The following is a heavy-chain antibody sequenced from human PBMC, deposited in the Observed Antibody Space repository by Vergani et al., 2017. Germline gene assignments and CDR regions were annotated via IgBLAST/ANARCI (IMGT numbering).Heavy chain of an antibody. CDR1: EYSFGNYW. J-gene: IGHJ4*02. CDR2: IYPADSDT. D-gene: IGHD1-1*01. CDR3: ARHTTYTDS. V-gene: IGHV5-51*01. Sequence: EVELVQSGPEMRTPGESLKISCKGSEYSFGNYWIGWVRQMPGKDLEWMGIIYPADSDTRYSPSFQGQVTISADKSISTAFLQWDSLKASDTALYYCARHTTYTDSWGQGTLVTVSS.